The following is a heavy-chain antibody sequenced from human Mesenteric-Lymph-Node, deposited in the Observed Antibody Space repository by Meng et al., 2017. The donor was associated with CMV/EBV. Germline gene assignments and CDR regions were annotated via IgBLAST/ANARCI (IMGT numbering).Heavy chain of an antibody. D-gene: IGHD3-3*01. CDR2: ISYDGSNK. Sequence: LSLTCAASGFTFSDYAVHWVRQAPGKRLEWVAVISYDGSNKYYADSVKGRFTISRDNSKNTLYLQMDSLRPEDTAVYYCARDDYEFWSGYYFHYSYYTMDVWGQGTTVTVSS. V-gene: IGHV3-30-3*01. J-gene: IGHJ6*02. CDR1: GFTFSDYA. CDR3: ARDDYEFWSGYYFHYSYYTMDV.